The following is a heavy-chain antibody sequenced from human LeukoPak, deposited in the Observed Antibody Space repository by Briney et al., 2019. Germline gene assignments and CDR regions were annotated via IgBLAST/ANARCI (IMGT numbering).Heavy chain of an antibody. CDR1: GGSISSGYYY. V-gene: IGHV4-30-4*08. Sequence: PSETLSLTCTVSGGSISSGYYYWSWIRQPPGKGLEWIGYIYYSGSTYYNPSLKSRVTISVDTSKNQFSLKLSSVTAADTAVYYCARDLEKIGHAFDIWGQGTMVTVSS. CDR2: IYYSGST. D-gene: IGHD2-21*01. CDR3: ARDLEKIGHAFDI. J-gene: IGHJ3*02.